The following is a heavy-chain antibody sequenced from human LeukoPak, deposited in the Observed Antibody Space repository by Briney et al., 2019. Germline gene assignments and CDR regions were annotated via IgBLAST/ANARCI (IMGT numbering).Heavy chain of an antibody. CDR2: ITGNGAST. CDR3: AGSGSHVY. D-gene: IGHD1-26*01. J-gene: IGHJ4*02. Sequence: GGSLRLSCAASGFTFRSYDINWVRQAPGKGLEWVSSITGNGASTNFADSVRGRFTISRDNSKNTAYLQMNSLRAEDTAVYYCAGSGSHVYWGQGTLGTVSS. CDR1: GFTFRSYD. V-gene: IGHV3-23*01.